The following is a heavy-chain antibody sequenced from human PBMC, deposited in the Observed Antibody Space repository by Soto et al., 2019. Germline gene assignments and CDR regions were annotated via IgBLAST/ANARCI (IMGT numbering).Heavy chain of an antibody. D-gene: IGHD2-2*01. Sequence: QVQLQESGPGLVKPSQTLSLTCNVSGVSISSSDYAWSWIRQSPQKGLEWIAYIYFRGSIHYRPSFRSRATISRDTSTNELFLSLRSVTAAATAVYYCARETVWTATECYAFDAWGHGDLVNVSS. CDR1: GVSISSSDYA. J-gene: IGHJ5*01. CDR2: IYFRGSI. V-gene: IGHV4-30-4*01. CDR3: ARETVWTATECYAFDA.